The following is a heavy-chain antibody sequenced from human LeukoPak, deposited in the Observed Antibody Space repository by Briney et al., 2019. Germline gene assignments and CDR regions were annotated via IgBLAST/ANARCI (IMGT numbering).Heavy chain of an antibody. D-gene: IGHD3-16*01. CDR1: GFTFSSYA. J-gene: IGHJ4*02. CDR3: AKETYSHAHIDY. V-gene: IGHV3-30-3*01. Sequence: GRSLRLSCAASGFTFSSYAVHWVRQAPGKGLEWVAVISYDGSNKYYADSVKGRFTISRDNSKNTLYLQLNSLRVEDTAVYYCAKETYSHAHIDYWGQGTLVTVSS. CDR2: ISYDGSNK.